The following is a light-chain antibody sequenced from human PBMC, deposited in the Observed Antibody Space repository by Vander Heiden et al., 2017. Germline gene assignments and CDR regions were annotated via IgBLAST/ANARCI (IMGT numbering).Light chain of an antibody. CDR1: QSVSSN. Sequence: EIAMMQAPATLSVSPGERATLSCRASQSVSSNLAWYQQRPGQAPRLLIYGASPRATGIPARFSGSGSGTEFTLTISSLQSEDFAIYYCQQYNNWYTFGQGTKLGIK. CDR2: GAS. CDR3: QQYNNWYT. V-gene: IGKV3-15*01. J-gene: IGKJ2*01.